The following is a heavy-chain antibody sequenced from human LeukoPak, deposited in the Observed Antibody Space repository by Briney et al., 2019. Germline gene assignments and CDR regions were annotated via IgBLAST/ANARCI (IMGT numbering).Heavy chain of an antibody. CDR3: AKWSSSWYAASYWFDP. V-gene: IGHV3-23*01. Sequence: GGSLRLSCAASGFTFSSYAMSWVRQAPGKGLEWVSAISGSGGSTYYADSVKGRFTISRDNSKNTLYLQMNSLRAEDTAVYYCAKWSSSWYAASYWFDPWGQGTLVTVSS. J-gene: IGHJ5*02. D-gene: IGHD6-13*01. CDR1: GFTFSSYA. CDR2: ISGSGGST.